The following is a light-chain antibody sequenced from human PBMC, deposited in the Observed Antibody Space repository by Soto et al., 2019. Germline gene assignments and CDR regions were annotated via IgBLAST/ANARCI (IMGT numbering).Light chain of an antibody. V-gene: IGKV3-20*01. J-gene: IGKJ1*01. Sequence: EIVLTQSPGTLSLSPGERATLSCRASQRVTSNYLAWYQQKPGQAPRPLIYGASIRATGIPDRFSGSGSGTDCPLTISRLEPEDSAVYYCQHYVNSPPTFGQGTKVEIK. CDR2: GAS. CDR1: QRVTSNY. CDR3: QHYVNSPPT.